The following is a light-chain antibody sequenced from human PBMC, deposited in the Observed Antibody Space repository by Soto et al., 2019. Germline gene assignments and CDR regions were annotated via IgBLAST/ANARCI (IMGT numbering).Light chain of an antibody. CDR3: QSYGISLSGSCV. CDR2: GNS. V-gene: IGLV1-40*01. CDR1: SSNIGAGYD. J-gene: IGLJ1*01. Sequence: QSVLTQPPSVSGSPGQRVTISCTGSSSNIGAGYDVHWYQQLPGTAPKLLIYGNSNRPSGVPDRFSGSKSGTSASLAITGLQAEDAADYYCQSYGISLSGSCVFGTGTKLTVL.